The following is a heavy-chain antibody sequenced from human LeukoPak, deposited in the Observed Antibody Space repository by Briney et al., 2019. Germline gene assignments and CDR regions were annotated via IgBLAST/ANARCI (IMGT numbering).Heavy chain of an antibody. CDR1: GGSISSYY. CDR3: ARRYGILTGYSAFDI. Sequence: SETLSLTCTVSGGSISSYYWSWLRQPPGKGLEWVGYIYYSGSTNYNPSLKSRVTISVDTSKNQFSLKLSSVTAADTAVYYCARRYGILTGYSAFDIWGQGTMVTVSS. J-gene: IGHJ3*02. V-gene: IGHV4-59*08. CDR2: IYYSGST. D-gene: IGHD3-9*01.